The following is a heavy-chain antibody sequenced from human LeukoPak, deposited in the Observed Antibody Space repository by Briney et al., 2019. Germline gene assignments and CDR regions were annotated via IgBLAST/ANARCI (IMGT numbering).Heavy chain of an antibody. CDR1: GFIVSMYA. CDR3: ARRFGELKNYMDV. V-gene: IGHV3-64*02. D-gene: IGHD3-10*01. CDR2: ISCNGRTT. J-gene: IGHJ6*03. Sequence: GGSLRLSCSASGFIVSMYAMHWVRQPPGKGLEYVSSISCNGRTTYYADSVRGTFTIPKDNFKNTLYLHMGSLRAEDTAIYYCARRFGELKNYMDVWGKGTTVSVSS.